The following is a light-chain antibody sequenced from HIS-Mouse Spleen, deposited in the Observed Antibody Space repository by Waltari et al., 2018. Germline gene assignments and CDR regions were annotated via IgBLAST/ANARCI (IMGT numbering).Light chain of an antibody. CDR2: KDS. J-gene: IGLJ3*02. CDR3: QSADSSGTGWV. CDR1: ALPKQY. V-gene: IGLV3-25*03. Sequence: SYELTQPPSVSVSPGQTARITCSGDALPKQYAYWYQQKPGQAPVLVIYKDSERRSGIPERFSGSSSGTTVTLTISGVQAEDEADYYCQSADSSGTGWVFGGGTKLTVL.